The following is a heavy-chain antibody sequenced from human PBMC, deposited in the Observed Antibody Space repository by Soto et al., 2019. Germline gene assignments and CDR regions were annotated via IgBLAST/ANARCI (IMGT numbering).Heavy chain of an antibody. CDR2: ISYDGSNK. Sequence: QVQLVESGGGVVQPGRSLRLSCAASGFTFSSYGMHWVRQAPGKGLEWVAVISYDGSNKYYADSVKGRFTISRDNSKNTLYLQMNSLRAEDTAVYYCARDWRIGGYDDFWSGYCFDYWGQGTLVTVSS. V-gene: IGHV3-30*03. CDR3: ARDWRIGGYDDFWSGYCFDY. J-gene: IGHJ4*02. D-gene: IGHD3-3*01. CDR1: GFTFSSYG.